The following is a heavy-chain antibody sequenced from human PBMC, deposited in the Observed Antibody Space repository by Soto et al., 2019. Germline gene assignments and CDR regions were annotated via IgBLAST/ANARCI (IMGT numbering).Heavy chain of an antibody. CDR3: ARDGRIAAAGKGAQDDFDY. CDR1: GGSISSGDYY. Sequence: SETLSLTCTVSGGSISSGDYYWSWIRQPPGKGLEWIGYIYYSGSTYYNPSLKSRVTISVDTSKNQFSLKLSSVTAADTAVYYCARDGRIAAAGKGAQDDFDYWGQGTLVTVSS. D-gene: IGHD6-13*01. J-gene: IGHJ4*02. CDR2: IYYSGST. V-gene: IGHV4-30-4*01.